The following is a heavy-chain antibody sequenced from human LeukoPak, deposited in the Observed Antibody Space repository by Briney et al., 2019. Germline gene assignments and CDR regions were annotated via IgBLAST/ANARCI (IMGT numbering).Heavy chain of an antibody. D-gene: IGHD3-10*01. CDR1: GFTFSNAW. CDR3: TTGATMVRGVINY. Sequence: GGSLRLSCAASGFTFSNAWMSWVRQAPGKGLEWVGRIKSKTDGGTTDYAAPVKGGFTISRDDSKNTLYLQMNSLKTEDTAVYYCTTGATMVRGVINYWGQGTLVTVSS. CDR2: IKSKTDGGTT. J-gene: IGHJ4*02. V-gene: IGHV3-15*01.